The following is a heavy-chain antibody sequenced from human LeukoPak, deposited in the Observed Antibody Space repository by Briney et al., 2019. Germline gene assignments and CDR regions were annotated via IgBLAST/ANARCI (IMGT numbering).Heavy chain of an antibody. CDR2: IGGSGDTI. CDR3: AKIEGDSTAH. J-gene: IGHJ4*02. CDR1: GFTFSSYG. V-gene: IGHV3-23*01. D-gene: IGHD1-14*01. Sequence: PGGSLRLSCAASGFTFSSYGMNWVRQAPGKGLEWVAAIGGSGDTIYYTESVRGRFTISREDSKNTLYLQMNSLRDEDTALYYCAKIEGDSTAHWGQGTLVTVSS.